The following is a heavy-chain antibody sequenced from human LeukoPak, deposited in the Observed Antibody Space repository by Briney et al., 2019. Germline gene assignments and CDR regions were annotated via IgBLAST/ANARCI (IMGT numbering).Heavy chain of an antibody. V-gene: IGHV3-7*03. CDR2: INQDGSGQ. J-gene: IGHJ6*02. CDR3: ARERVTNGYDYYGMDV. Sequence: GGSLRLSCAASGFIFSSYWMSWVRQTPGKGLEWVASINQDGSGQYYVDSVKGRFTIFRDNPKNSLYLQINSLRAEDSAIYYCARERVTNGYDYYGMDVWGQGTAVTVSS. CDR1: GFIFSSYW. D-gene: IGHD2-8*01.